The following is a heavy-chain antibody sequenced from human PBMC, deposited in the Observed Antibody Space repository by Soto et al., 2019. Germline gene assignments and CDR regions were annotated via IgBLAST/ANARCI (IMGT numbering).Heavy chain of an antibody. D-gene: IGHD6-19*01. J-gene: IGHJ4*02. V-gene: IGHV4-59*01. CDR2: IYYSGST. CDR3: ARVDGYSSGWYYFDY. Sequence: SETLSLTCTFSCGSIISYYWSWIRQPPGKGLEWIGYIYYSGSTNYNPSLKSRVTISVDTSKNQFSLKLSSVTAADTAVYYCARVDGYSSGWYYFDYWGQGTLVTVSS. CDR1: CGSIISYY.